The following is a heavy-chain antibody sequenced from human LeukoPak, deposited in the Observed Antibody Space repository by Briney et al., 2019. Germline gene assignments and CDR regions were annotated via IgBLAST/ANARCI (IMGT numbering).Heavy chain of an antibody. CDR1: DGALSGYY. CDR2: INHSGIP. D-gene: IGHD6-19*01. J-gene: IGHJ4*02. V-gene: IGHV4-34*01. CDR3: ARGLILAGETLGY. Sequence: PSETLSLTCAAYDGALSGYYWSWIRQPPGKGLDWIGEINHSGIPRYNPSLKSRVTISLDTSKNEFALTLTSVSAADTAVYYCARGLILAGETLGYWGQGTLVTVSS.